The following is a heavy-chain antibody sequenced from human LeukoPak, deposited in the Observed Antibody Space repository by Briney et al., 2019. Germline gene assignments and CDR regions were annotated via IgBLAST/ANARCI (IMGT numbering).Heavy chain of an antibody. V-gene: IGHV3-33*08. CDR1: GFTFSSYG. Sequence: GRSLRLSCAASGFTFSSYGMHWVRQAPGKGLEWVAVIWYDGSNKYYADSVKGRFTISRDNSKNTLYLQMNSLRAEDTAVYYCARGGPGSDPFDYWGQGTLVTVSS. CDR2: IWYDGSNK. J-gene: IGHJ4*02. D-gene: IGHD2-21*02. CDR3: ARGGPGSDPFDY.